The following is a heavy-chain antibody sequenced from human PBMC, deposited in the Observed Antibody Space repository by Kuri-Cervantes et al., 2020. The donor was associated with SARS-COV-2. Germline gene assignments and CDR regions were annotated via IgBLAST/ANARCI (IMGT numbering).Heavy chain of an antibody. Sequence: SETLSLTCTVSGGSISSGDYYWSWIRQPPGKGLEWIGYIYYSGSTYYNPSLKSRVTISIDTSKNQVSLRLTSATAADTAVYYCGRVSWLQLWRRYSDSWGQGTLVTVSS. CDR2: IYYSGST. CDR1: GGSISSGDYY. D-gene: IGHD5-24*01. V-gene: IGHV4-30-4*08. J-gene: IGHJ4*02. CDR3: GRVSWLQLWRRYSDS.